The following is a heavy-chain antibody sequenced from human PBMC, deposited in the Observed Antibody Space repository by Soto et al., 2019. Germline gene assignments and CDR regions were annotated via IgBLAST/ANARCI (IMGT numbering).Heavy chain of an antibody. CDR1: GFTFGDYA. CDR3: VKDRDEAVAVPLFDY. J-gene: IGHJ4*02. D-gene: IGHD6-19*01. Sequence: EVQLVESGGGLVEPGWSLRLSCAASGFTFGDYAMHWVRQAPGKGLEWVSGISWNSGSRDYADSVKGRFTITRDNVKNSLYLQVFSLRSEDTALYYCVKDRDEAVAVPLFDYWGQGTPVTVSS. V-gene: IGHV3-9*01. CDR2: ISWNSGSR.